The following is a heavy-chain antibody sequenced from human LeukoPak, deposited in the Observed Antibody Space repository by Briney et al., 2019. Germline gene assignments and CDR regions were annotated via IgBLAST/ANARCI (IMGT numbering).Heavy chain of an antibody. CDR2: FDPEDGET. Sequence: ASVKVSYKVSGYTLTELSMHWVRQAPGKGLEWMGGFDPEDGETIYAQKFQGRVTMTEDTSTDTAYMELSSLRSEDTAVYYCATVPWSRRPDFFDYWGQGTLVTVSS. CDR1: GYTLTELS. V-gene: IGHV1-24*01. J-gene: IGHJ4*02. CDR3: ATVPWSRRPDFFDY. D-gene: IGHD1-14*01.